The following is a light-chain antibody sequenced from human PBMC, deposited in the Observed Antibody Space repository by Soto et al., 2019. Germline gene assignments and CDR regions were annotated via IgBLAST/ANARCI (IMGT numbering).Light chain of an antibody. CDR1: SSDVGSYNL. V-gene: IGLV2-23*02. CDR2: EVS. J-gene: IGLJ1*01. CDR3: CSYASSSTYV. Sequence: QSVLTQPASGSGSPGQSITISCTGTSSDVGSYNLVSWYQQHPGKAPKLRIYEVSKRPSGVSNRFSGSKSGNTASLTISGLQAEDEADYYCCSYASSSTYVFGTGTKLTVL.